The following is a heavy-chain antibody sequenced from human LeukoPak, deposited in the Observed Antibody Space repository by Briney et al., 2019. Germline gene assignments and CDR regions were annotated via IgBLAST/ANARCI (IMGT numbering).Heavy chain of an antibody. CDR1: GYSFTSYW. V-gene: IGHV5-51*01. Sequence: GESLKISRKGSGYSFTSYWIGWVRQMPGKGLEWMGIIYPGDSDTRYSPSFQGQVTISADKSISTAYLQWSSLKASDTAMYYCARLGLGGYDSTNYYYYYYGMDVWGQGTTVTVSS. CDR2: IYPGDSDT. J-gene: IGHJ6*02. D-gene: IGHD5-12*01. CDR3: ARLGLGGYDSTNYYYYYYGMDV.